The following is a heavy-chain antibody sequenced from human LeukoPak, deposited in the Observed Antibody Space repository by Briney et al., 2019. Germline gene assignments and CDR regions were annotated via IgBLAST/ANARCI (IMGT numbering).Heavy chain of an antibody. CDR1: GYTLTELS. CDR3: ASSEPTMVRGVIMN. D-gene: IGHD3-10*01. Sequence: ASVKVSCKVSGYTLTELSMHWVRQAPGKGLEWMGGFDPEDGETIYAQKFQGRVTMTEDTSTDTAYMELSSLRSEDTAVYYCASSEPTMVRGVIMNWGQGTLVTVSS. J-gene: IGHJ4*02. V-gene: IGHV1-24*01. CDR2: FDPEDGET.